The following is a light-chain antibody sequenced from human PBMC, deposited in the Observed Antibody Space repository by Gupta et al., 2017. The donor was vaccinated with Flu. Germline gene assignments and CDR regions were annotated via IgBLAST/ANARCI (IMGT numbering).Light chain of an antibody. CDR2: DDS. V-gene: IGLV3-21*02. CDR1: FIGGKS. J-gene: IGLJ2*01. CDR3: QVWDSSTEHVV. Sequence: GGHFIGGKSVHWYQQKSGQAPVVVVSDDSGRPSGIPERFSGSNSGNTATLTISRVEAGDEADYYCQVWDSSTEHVVFDGGTKLAVL.